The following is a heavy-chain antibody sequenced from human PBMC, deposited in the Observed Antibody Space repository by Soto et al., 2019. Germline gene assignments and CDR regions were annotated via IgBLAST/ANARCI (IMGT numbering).Heavy chain of an antibody. Sequence: EVQLLESGGGLVQPGGSLRLSCAASGFTFSSYAMSWVRQAPGKGLEWVSAISGSGGSTYYADSVKGRFTISRDNSKNPVYLKMNSLRAGDTAVYYWGKGPGLSSSSDFGYRGPGTPVP. D-gene: IGHD6-6*01. CDR2: ISGSGGST. J-gene: IGHJ4*02. CDR3: GKGPGLSSSSDFGY. V-gene: IGHV3-23*01. CDR1: GFTFSSYA.